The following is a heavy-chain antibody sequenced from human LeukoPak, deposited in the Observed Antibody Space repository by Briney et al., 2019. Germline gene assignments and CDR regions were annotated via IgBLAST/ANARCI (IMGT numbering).Heavy chain of an antibody. V-gene: IGHV3-23*01. Sequence: PGGSLRLSCAASGFTFSSYAMSWVRQAPGKGLEWGSAISGSGGGTYYADSVKGRFTISRDNSKNTLYLQMNSLRAEDTAVYYCAKGGSRRDWFDPWGQGTLVTVSS. CDR1: GFTFSSYA. CDR3: AKGGSRRDWFDP. J-gene: IGHJ5*02. CDR2: ISGSGGGT. D-gene: IGHD1-26*01.